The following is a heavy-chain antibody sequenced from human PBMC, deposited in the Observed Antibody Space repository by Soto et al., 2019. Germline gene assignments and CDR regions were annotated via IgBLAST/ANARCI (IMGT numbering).Heavy chain of an antibody. Sequence: QEQLVQSGAEVKKPGSSVKGSCKASGGIFSSYAISWVRQAPGQGLEWMGGIISIFGTAKYAQKFQGRVTITADESTYTAYMDLSSLKSEDTAIYYCARGGSGYVWFNEFWGQGTLVTVSS. D-gene: IGHD3-22*01. CDR2: IISIFGTA. CDR3: ARGGSGYVWFNEF. CDR1: GGIFSSYA. V-gene: IGHV1-69*01. J-gene: IGHJ4*02.